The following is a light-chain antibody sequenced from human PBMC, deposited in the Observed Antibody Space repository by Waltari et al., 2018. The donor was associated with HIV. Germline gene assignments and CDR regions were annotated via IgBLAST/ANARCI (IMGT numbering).Light chain of an antibody. Sequence: EIVLTQSPATLSLSPGERATLSCRASQSVSDYLAWYQQKRGQAPRLLIYDASNGATGIPARFSGSGSGTDFTLTISSLEPEDFAVYYCQQRSKWPPPWTFGQGTKVEI. V-gene: IGKV3-11*01. J-gene: IGKJ1*01. CDR2: DAS. CDR1: QSVSDY. CDR3: QQRSKWPPPWT.